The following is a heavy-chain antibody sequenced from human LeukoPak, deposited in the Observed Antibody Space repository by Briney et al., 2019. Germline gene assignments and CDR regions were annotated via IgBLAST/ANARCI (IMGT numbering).Heavy chain of an antibody. CDR2: ISAYNGNT. CDR3: ARDSYYYGSGSYYAERNFDY. D-gene: IGHD3-10*01. J-gene: IGHJ4*02. CDR1: GGTFSSYA. V-gene: IGHV1-18*01. Sequence: ASVKVSCKASGGTFSSYAISWVRQAPGQGLEWMGWISAYNGNTNYAQKLQGRVTMTTDTSTSTAYMELRSLRSDDTAVYYCARDSYYYGSGSYYAERNFDYWGQGTLVTVSS.